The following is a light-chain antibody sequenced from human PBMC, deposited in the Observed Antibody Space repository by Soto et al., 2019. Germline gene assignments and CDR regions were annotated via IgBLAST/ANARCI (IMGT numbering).Light chain of an antibody. CDR1: SSDVGGYNY. CDR2: EVS. CDR3: SSYPGSNNLGV. Sequence: QSALTQPPSAPGSPGQSVTISCTGTSSDVGGYNYVSWYQQHPGKAPKLMIYEVSKRPSGVPDRFSGSKSGNTASLTVSGLQAEDEADYYCSSYPGSNNLGVFGTGTKVTVL. V-gene: IGLV2-8*01. J-gene: IGLJ1*01.